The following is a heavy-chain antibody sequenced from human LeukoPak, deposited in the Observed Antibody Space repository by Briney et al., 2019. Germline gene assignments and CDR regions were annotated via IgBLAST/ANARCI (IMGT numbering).Heavy chain of an antibody. Sequence: SETLSLTCTVSGGSISSSSYYWGWIRQPPGKGLEWIGSIYYSGSTYYNPSLKSRVTISVDTSKNQFSLKLSSVTAADTAVYYCAAHGGYCSSTSCHHRGWFDPWGQGTLVTVSS. CDR3: AAHGGYCSSTSCHHRGWFDP. CDR2: IYYSGST. J-gene: IGHJ5*02. D-gene: IGHD2-2*01. V-gene: IGHV4-39*01. CDR1: GGSISSSSYY.